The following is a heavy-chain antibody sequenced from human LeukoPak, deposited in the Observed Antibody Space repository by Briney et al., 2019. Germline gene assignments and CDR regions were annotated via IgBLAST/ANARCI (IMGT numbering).Heavy chain of an antibody. Sequence: SETLSLTCTVSGGSISTSNYYWGWIRQPPGKGLEWIGNIFYSGSTYYSPSLKSRVTISVDTSKNQFSLKLSSVTAADTAVYFWARLRREKGTNGYLGPGTLVNVSP. CDR3: ARLRREKGTNGY. CDR2: IFYSGST. CDR1: GGSISTSNYY. V-gene: IGHV4-39*07. D-gene: IGHD2-8*01. J-gene: IGHJ4*02.